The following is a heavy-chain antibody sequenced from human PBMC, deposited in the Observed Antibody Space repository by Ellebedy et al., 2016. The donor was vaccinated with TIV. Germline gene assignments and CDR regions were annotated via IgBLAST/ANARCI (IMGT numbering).Heavy chain of an antibody. D-gene: IGHD2-21*02. J-gene: IGHJ5*02. CDR1: GDSIRTYY. CDR3: ARGYPDCGGDCYSRHNWFDP. CDR2: INHSGST. Sequence: SETLSLTXSVSGDSIRTYYWSWIRQPPGKGLEWIGEINHSGSTNYNPSLKSRVTISVDTSKNQFSLKLSSVTAADTAVYYCARGYPDCGGDCYSRHNWFDPWGQGTLVTVSS. V-gene: IGHV4-34*01.